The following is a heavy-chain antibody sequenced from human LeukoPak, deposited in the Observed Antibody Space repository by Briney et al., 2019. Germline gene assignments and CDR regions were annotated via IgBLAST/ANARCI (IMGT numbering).Heavy chain of an antibody. Sequence: GGSLRLSSAASGFTFSSYSMNWVRQAPGKGLEWVSSISSSSSYIYYADSVKGRFTISRDNAKNSLYLQMNSLRAEDTAVYYCARVGGEWELYSVYDYWGQGTLVTVSS. J-gene: IGHJ4*02. V-gene: IGHV3-21*01. CDR3: ARVGGEWELYSVYDY. D-gene: IGHD1-26*01. CDR2: ISSSSSYI. CDR1: GFTFSSYS.